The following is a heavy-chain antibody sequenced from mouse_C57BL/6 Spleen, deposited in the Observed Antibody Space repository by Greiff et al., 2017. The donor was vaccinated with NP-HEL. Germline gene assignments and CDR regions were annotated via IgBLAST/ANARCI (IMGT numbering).Heavy chain of an antibody. J-gene: IGHJ2*01. CDR1: GYAFSSYW. D-gene: IGHD1-1*01. Sequence: VKLVESGAELVKPGASVKISCKASGYAFSSYWMNWVKQRPGKGLEWIGQIYPGDGDTNYNGKFKGKATLTADKSSSTAYMQLSSLTSEDSAVYFCARGLYGSLYYFDYWGQGTTLTVSS. CDR3: ARGLYGSLYYFDY. V-gene: IGHV1-80*01. CDR2: IYPGDGDT.